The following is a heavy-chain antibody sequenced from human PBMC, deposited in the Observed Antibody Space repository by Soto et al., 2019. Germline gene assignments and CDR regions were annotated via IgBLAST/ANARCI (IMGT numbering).Heavy chain of an antibody. J-gene: IGHJ6*01. Sequence: QVQLVQSGAEVKKPGSSVKVSCKASGGNFRSQSISISWVRQAPGQGLEWMGRIIPVLGVANYAQKFQGRVTITADKCTRSVHVEMRSLRSEDTATYYCARERDVAVPGTVETSYYYGMGVWGQGTTVTVSS. CDR1: GGNFRSQS. CDR2: IIPVLGVA. CDR3: ARERDVAVPGTVETSYYYGMGV. D-gene: IGHD6-13*01. V-gene: IGHV1-69*08.